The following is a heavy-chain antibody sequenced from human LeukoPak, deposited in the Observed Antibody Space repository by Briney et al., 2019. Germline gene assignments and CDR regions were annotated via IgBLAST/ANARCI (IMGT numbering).Heavy chain of an antibody. CDR2: ISFDETNQ. V-gene: IGHV3-30*03. Sequence: GGALRLSCAVSGFTFSSRGMQWVRQAPGKGLEWVAFISFDETNQYYADSVKGRFTISRDHSHNTLYLQMNSLRAEDTAVYYCARDSDEFFSNWLFPDYWGQGSLVIVSS. J-gene: IGHJ4*02. CDR3: ARDSDEFFSNWLFPDY. D-gene: IGHD3-22*01. CDR1: GFTFSSRG.